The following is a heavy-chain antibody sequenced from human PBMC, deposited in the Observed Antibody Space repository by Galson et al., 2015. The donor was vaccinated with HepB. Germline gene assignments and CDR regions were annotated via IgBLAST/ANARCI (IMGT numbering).Heavy chain of an antibody. Sequence: FLRLSCAASGFPFSDHYMDWVRQAPGKGLEWVGRSRNKVNGYTIEYAASLEGRFTISRDDSKNSLYLQMNGLKTEDTAVYYCTRESLGGLSLDHWGQGTLVTVSS. CDR1: GFPFSDHY. J-gene: IGHJ4*02. V-gene: IGHV3-72*01. D-gene: IGHD3-16*02. CDR3: TRESLGGLSLDH. CDR2: SRNKVNGYTI.